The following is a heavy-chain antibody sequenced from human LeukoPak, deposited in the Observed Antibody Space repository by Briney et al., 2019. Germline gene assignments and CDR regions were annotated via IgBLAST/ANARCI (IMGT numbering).Heavy chain of an antibody. CDR1: GYSFTSYW. J-gene: IGHJ3*02. V-gene: IGHV5-51*01. CDR2: IHPGDSDT. D-gene: IGHD3-10*01. CDR3: ARRFPRGRAGFDI. Sequence: KVGESLKISCKGSGYSFTSYWIGWVRQMPGKGLEWMGIIHPGDSDTRYSPSFQGQVTISADKSISTAYLQWSSLKASDTAMYYCARRFPRGRAGFDIWGQGTMVTVSS.